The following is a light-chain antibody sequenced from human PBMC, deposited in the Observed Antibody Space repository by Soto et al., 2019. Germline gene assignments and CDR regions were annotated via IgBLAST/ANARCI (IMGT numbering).Light chain of an antibody. CDR3: QSYDKRLTAYV. CDR1: SIDVGHPYN. Sequence: QSVLTQPASVSGSPGQSITISCTGTSIDVGHPYNYVSWYHQLPGTAPKLVVSGNGNRPSGVPDRLSASKSGTSASLAITGLQAEDEGHYYCQSYDKRLTAYVFXTGTKVTVL. CDR2: GNG. J-gene: IGLJ1*01. V-gene: IGLV1-40*01.